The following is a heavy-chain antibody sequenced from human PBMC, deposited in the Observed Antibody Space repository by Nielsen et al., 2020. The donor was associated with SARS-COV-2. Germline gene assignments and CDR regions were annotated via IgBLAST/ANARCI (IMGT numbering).Heavy chain of an antibody. Sequence: SETLSLICAVHGGSFSSDYWSWIRQPPGKGLEWIGEVTHIGKINYNTSLKSRVTISVDTSKDQFSLKLTSVTAADTAVYYCAKLETPSAFHGADVWGQGTTVTVSS. V-gene: IGHV4-34*01. CDR1: GGSFSSDY. J-gene: IGHJ6*02. D-gene: IGHD5-24*01. CDR2: VTHIGKI. CDR3: AKLETPSAFHGADV.